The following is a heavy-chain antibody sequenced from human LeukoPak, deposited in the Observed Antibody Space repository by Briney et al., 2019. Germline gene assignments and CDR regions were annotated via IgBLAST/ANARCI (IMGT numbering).Heavy chain of an antibody. J-gene: IGHJ4*02. V-gene: IGHV4-39*01. Sequence: SETLSLTCTVSGGSISSSSYFWGWIRQPPGKGLEWIGSIYYSGCTYYNPSLKSRVTISVDTSENQFSLKLSSVTAADTAVYYCAISSPYFFDYWGQGTLVTVSS. CDR2: IYYSGCT. CDR3: AISSPYFFDY. CDR1: GGSISSSSYF. D-gene: IGHD6-6*01.